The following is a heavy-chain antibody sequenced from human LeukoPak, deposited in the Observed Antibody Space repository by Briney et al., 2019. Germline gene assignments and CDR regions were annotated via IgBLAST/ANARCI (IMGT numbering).Heavy chain of an antibody. J-gene: IGHJ3*02. CDR1: GFTFSSYA. D-gene: IGHD3-22*01. CDR3: ARELTEYYDSSDVFDI. V-gene: IGHV3-64*01. CDR2: ISSNGGST. Sequence: GGSLRLSCAASGFTFSSYAMHWVRQAPGKGLEYVSAISSNGGSTYYANSVKGRFTISRDNSKNTLYLQMGSLRAEDMAVYYCARELTEYYDSSDVFDIWGQGTMVTVSS.